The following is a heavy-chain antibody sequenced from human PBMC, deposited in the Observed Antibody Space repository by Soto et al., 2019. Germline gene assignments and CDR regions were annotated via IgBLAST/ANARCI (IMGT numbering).Heavy chain of an antibody. CDR1: GGSISSYY. V-gene: IGHV4-59*01. CDR2: IYYSEST. J-gene: IGHJ6*03. CDR3: ARGLVRGVIITKDYYYYMDV. Sequence: QVQLQESGPGLVKPSETLSLTCTVSGGSISSYYWSWIRQPPGKGLEWIGYIYYSESTNYNPSLKSRVTISVHTSKNQFSLKLSSVTAADTAVYYCARGLVRGVIITKDYYYYMDVWGKGTMVTVSS. D-gene: IGHD3-10*01.